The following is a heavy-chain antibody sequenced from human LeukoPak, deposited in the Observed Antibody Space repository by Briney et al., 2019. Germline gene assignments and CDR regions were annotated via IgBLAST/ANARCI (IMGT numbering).Heavy chain of an antibody. Sequence: SVKVSCKASGGTFSSYAISWVRQAPGQGLEWMGGIIPIFGTANYAQKFQGRVTITADESTSTAYMELSSLRSEDTAVYYCARERDSSGYPDYWGQGPLVTVSS. V-gene: IGHV1-69*13. D-gene: IGHD3-22*01. CDR2: IIPIFGTA. CDR1: GGTFSSYA. J-gene: IGHJ4*02. CDR3: ARERDSSGYPDY.